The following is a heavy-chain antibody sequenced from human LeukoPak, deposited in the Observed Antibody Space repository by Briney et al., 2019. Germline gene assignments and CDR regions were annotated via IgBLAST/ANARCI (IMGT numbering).Heavy chain of an antibody. V-gene: IGHV1-2*02. CDR2: INPNSGGT. CDR3: ARAATGSYLNYYYYMDV. Sequence: ASVKVSCKASGYTFTGYYMHWVRQAPGQGLEWMGWINPNSGGTNYAQKFQGRVTMTRDTSISTACTELSRLRSDDTAVYYCARAATGSYLNYYYYMDVWGKGTTVTVSS. J-gene: IGHJ6*03. D-gene: IGHD3-10*01. CDR1: GYTFTGYY.